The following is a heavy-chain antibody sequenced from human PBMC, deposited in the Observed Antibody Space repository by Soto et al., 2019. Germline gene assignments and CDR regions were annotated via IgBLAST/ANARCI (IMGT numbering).Heavy chain of an antibody. Sequence: GGSLRLSCAASGFTFSSYWMSWVRQAPGKGLEWVANIKQDGSEKYYVDSVKGRFTISRDNAKNSLYLQMNSLRAEDTAVYYCARLNSVWGWTGNYYYYGMDVWGQGTTVTVSS. CDR2: IKQDGSEK. CDR1: GFTFSSYW. V-gene: IGHV3-7*05. J-gene: IGHJ6*02. CDR3: ARLNSVWGWTGNYYYYGMDV. D-gene: IGHD3-16*01.